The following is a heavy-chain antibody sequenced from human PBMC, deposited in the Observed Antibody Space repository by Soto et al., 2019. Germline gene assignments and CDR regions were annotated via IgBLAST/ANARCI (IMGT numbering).Heavy chain of an antibody. V-gene: IGHV3-15*07. CDR2: VKRKVDGGTI. D-gene: IGHD1-1*01. J-gene: IGHJ6*02. CDR3: ARDCFSYHWNDFPYDNGMDV. CDR1: GFTFKGAR. Sequence: GGSLRLSCVASGFTFKGARMNWARQAPGKGLEGVGRVKRKVDGGTIDYAAPVKDKYTITRDNTKNTLYLQKNSLRTEDTPVNFCARDCFSYHWNDFPYDNGMDVGGQETTVTVSS.